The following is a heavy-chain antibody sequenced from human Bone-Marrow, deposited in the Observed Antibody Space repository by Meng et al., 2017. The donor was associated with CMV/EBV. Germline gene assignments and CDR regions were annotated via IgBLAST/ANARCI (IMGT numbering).Heavy chain of an antibody. J-gene: IGHJ5*02. D-gene: IGHD6-6*01. CDR2: IYPGDSDT. V-gene: IGHV5-51*01. CDR1: GYSFTSYW. CDR3: ARLIRDSSSLDP. Sequence: KVYCKGSGYSFTSYWIGWVRQMPGKGLEWMGIIYPGDSDTRYSPSFQGQVTISADKSTSTAYLQWSSLKASDTAMYYCARLIRDSSSLDPWGQGATVTVSS.